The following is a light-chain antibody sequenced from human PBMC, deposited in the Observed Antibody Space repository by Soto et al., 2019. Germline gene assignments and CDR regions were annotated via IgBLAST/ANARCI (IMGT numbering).Light chain of an antibody. CDR1: SVYSSYA. CDR3: QTWGTGTVV. J-gene: IGLJ2*01. CDR2: LNSDGSH. V-gene: IGLV4-69*01. Sequence: QPVLTQSPSASASLGASVKLTCTLGSVYSSYAIAWHQQQPEKGPRYLMKLNSDGSHTRGDGIPDRFVGSSSGAERYLTISSLQSEDEADYYCQTWGTGTVVFGGGTKLTVL.